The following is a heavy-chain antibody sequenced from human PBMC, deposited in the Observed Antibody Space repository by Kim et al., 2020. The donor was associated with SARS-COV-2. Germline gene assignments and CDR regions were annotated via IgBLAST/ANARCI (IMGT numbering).Heavy chain of an antibody. D-gene: IGHD6-19*01. V-gene: IGHV3-23*01. CDR2: T. Sequence: TPYADPVKCPFTISRDDSKNKVYLQMNRLRVEDTAVYYCAKKDIGWAFNYWGQGTLVTVSS. J-gene: IGHJ4*02. CDR3: AKKDIGWAFNY.